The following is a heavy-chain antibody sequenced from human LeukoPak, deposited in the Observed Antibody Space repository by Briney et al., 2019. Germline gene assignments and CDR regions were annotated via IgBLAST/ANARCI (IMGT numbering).Heavy chain of an antibody. CDR2: ISSSGSTI. V-gene: IGHV3-48*03. Sequence: GGSLRLSCAASGFTFSSYEMNWVRQAPGKGLEWVSYISSSGSTIYYADSVKGRFTISRDNAKNSLYLQMNSLRAEDTAVYYCARVGYIVATDRGGSVDYWGQGTLVTVSS. J-gene: IGHJ4*02. CDR1: GFTFSSYE. D-gene: IGHD5-12*01. CDR3: ARVGYIVATDRGGSVDY.